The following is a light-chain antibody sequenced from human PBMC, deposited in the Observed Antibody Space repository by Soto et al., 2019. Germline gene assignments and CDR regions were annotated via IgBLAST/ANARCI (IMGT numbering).Light chain of an antibody. CDR3: SSYTNSSTLGV. J-gene: IGLJ3*02. Sequence: QSALTQPASVSGSPGQSLTISCTGSSSDVGAYNYVSWYQQHPGKAPKLMIYEVSYRPSGVSNRFSGSKSGNTASLTISGLQGEDEADYYCSSYTNSSTLGVFGGGTKVTVL. CDR1: SSDVGAYNY. CDR2: EVS. V-gene: IGLV2-14*01.